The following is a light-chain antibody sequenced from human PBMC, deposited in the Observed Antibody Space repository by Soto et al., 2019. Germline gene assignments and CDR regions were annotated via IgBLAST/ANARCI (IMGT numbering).Light chain of an antibody. CDR3: QQYDNLFT. CDR1: QDISNS. CDR2: DAS. Sequence: DIQMTPSPSSLSASVGARVTITCQASQDISNSLNWYQQKPGKAPKLLIYDASNLETGVPSRFSGSGSGTDFAFTISSLQPEDIATYYCQQYDNLFTFGPGTKVDIK. V-gene: IGKV1-33*01. J-gene: IGKJ3*01.